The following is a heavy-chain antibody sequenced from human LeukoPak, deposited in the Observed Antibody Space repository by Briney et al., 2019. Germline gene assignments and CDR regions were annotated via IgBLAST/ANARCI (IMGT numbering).Heavy chain of an antibody. D-gene: IGHD6-13*01. V-gene: IGHV6-1*01. CDR3: ATSSSSWYFRSDP. CDR1: GDSVSINSAA. CDR2: TYYRSKWYN. J-gene: IGHJ5*02. Sequence: SQTLSLTSAISGDSVSINSAAWNWVRQSPSRGLEWLGSTYYRSKWYNDYAVSVKSRITINPDTSKNQFSLQLNSVTPEDTAVYYCATSSSSWYFRSDPWGQGTLVTVSP.